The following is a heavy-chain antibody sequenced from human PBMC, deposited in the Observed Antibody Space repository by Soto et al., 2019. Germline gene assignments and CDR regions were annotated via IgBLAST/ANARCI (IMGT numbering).Heavy chain of an antibody. CDR1: GGTFSSYA. V-gene: IGHV1-69*05. J-gene: IGHJ3*02. CDR2: IIPIFGTA. CDR3: ASDQRITILVEGWGAFDI. Sequence: SVKVSCKASGGTFSSYAISWVRQAPGQGLEWMGGIIPIFGTANYAQKFQGRVTITRDPSASTAYMELSSLRSEDTAVYYCASDQRITILVEGWGAFDIWGQGTMVTGSS. D-gene: IGHD3-22*01.